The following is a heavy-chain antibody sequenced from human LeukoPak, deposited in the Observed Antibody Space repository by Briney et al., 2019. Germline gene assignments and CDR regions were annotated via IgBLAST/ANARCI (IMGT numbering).Heavy chain of an antibody. CDR1: GFAFNSNA. Sequence: GGSLRLSCAAAGFAFNSNALTWARQAPGEGLDWVSSISVSSTTYYLDSVKGRFTISRDNSNNALFLQMNSLRAEDTALYYCAKCNLDNCREGFHIWGQGTMVTVSS. V-gene: IGHV3-23*01. CDR2: ISVSSTT. D-gene: IGHD1-1*01. CDR3: AKCNLDNCREGFHI. J-gene: IGHJ3*02.